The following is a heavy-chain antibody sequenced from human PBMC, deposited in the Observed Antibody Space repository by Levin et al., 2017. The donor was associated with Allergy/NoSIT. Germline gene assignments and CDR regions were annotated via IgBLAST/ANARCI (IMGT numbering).Heavy chain of an antibody. V-gene: IGHV3-30*03. CDR1: GVTFSSYG. J-gene: IGHJ4*02. CDR3: GTHSPSWEWLIGH. D-gene: IGHD6-19*01. Sequence: GGSLRLSCAASGVTFSSYGIYWVRQAPGKGLEWVALISYDGNNKYYVDSVQGRFTISTDNSKNTLYLHMISLRAADTAVYYCGTHSPSWEWLIGHWGQGTLVTVSS. CDR2: ISYDGNNK.